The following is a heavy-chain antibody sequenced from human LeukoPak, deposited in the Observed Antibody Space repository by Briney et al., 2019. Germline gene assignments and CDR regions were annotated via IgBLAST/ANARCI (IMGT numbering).Heavy chain of an antibody. CDR3: ARGRNIAVAGRRYYYYYMDV. Sequence: ASVKVSCKASGYTFTGYYMHWVRQATGQGLEWMGWMNPNSGNTGYAQKFQGRVTMTRNTSISTAYMELSSLRSEDTAVYYCARGRNIAVAGRRYYYYYMDVWGKGTTVTVSS. D-gene: IGHD6-19*01. CDR1: GYTFTGYY. J-gene: IGHJ6*03. CDR2: MNPNSGNT. V-gene: IGHV1-8*02.